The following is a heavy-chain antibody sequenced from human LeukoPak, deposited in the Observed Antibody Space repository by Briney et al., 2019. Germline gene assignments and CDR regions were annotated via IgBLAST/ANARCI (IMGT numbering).Heavy chain of an antibody. CDR3: ATGMYYYDSSGFDY. V-gene: IGHV1-24*01. Sequence: ASVKVSCKVSGYTLTELSMHWVRQAPGKGPEWMGGFDPEDGETIYAQKFQGRVTMTEDTSTDTAYMELSSLRSEDTAVYYCATGMYYYDSSGFDYWGQGTLVTVSS. CDR1: GYTLTELS. D-gene: IGHD3-22*01. J-gene: IGHJ4*02. CDR2: FDPEDGET.